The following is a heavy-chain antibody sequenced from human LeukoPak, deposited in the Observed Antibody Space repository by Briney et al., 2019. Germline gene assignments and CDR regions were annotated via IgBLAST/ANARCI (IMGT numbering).Heavy chain of an antibody. Sequence: SETLSLTCAVYGGSFSGYYWSWIRQPPGKGLEWIGEINHSGSTNYNPSLKSRVTISVDTSKNQFSLKLSSVTAADTAVYYCARFGGIAAAKDYWGQGTLVTVSS. D-gene: IGHD6-13*01. J-gene: IGHJ4*02. CDR1: GGSFSGYY. CDR2: INHSGST. CDR3: ARFGGIAAAKDY. V-gene: IGHV4-34*01.